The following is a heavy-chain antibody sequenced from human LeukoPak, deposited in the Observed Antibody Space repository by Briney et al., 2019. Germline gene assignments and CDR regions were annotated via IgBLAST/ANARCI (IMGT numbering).Heavy chain of an antibody. D-gene: IGHD4-17*01. CDR2: ISSSSSYI. CDR1: GFTFSSYS. CDR3: ARLTTEYFDY. Sequence: RPGGSLRLSCAASGFTFSSYSMDWVRQAPGKGLEWVSSISSSSSYIYYADSVKGRFTISRDNAKNSLYLQMNSLRAEDTAVYYCARLTTEYFDYWGQGTLVTVSS. V-gene: IGHV3-21*01. J-gene: IGHJ4*02.